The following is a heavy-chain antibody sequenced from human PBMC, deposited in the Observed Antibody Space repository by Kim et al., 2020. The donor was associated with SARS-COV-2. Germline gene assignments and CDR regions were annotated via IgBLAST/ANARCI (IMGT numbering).Heavy chain of an antibody. CDR1: GFTFSSYA. D-gene: IGHD3-16*02. J-gene: IGHJ4*02. Sequence: GGSLRLSCSASGFTFSSYAMHWVRQAPGKGLEYVSAISSNGGSTYYADSVKGRFTISRDNSKNTLYLQMSSLRAEDTAVYYCVKSDYVWGSYRFLLGYYFDYWGQGTLVTVSS. V-gene: IGHV3-64D*06. CDR3: VKSDYVWGSYRFLLGYYFDY. CDR2: ISSNGGST.